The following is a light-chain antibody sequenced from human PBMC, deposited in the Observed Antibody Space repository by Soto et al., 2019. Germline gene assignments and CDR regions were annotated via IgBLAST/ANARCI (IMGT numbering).Light chain of an antibody. J-gene: IGKJ4*01. V-gene: IGKV1-8*01. Sequence: AIRMTQSPSSLSASTGDRVTITCRASQGISSYLSCYQQKPGKAPKLLIYAASTLQSGVPSRFSGSGSGTDFTLTISCLQSEDFATYYCQQYYSYPLTFGGGTKVDI. CDR3: QQYYSYPLT. CDR1: QGISSY. CDR2: AAS.